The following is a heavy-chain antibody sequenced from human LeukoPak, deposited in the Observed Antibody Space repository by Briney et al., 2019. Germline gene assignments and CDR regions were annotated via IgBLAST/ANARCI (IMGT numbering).Heavy chain of an antibody. V-gene: IGHV3-7*01. J-gene: IGHJ4*02. CDR3: ARGDFWSGYANDY. D-gene: IGHD3-3*01. CDR1: GFTFSSYW. Sequence: GGSLRLSCAASGFTFSSYWMSWVRQAPGKGLEWVANIKQDGSEKYYVDSVKGRLTISRDNPKNSLYLQMNSLRAKDTAVYYCARGDFWSGYANDYWGQGTLVTVSS. CDR2: IKQDGSEK.